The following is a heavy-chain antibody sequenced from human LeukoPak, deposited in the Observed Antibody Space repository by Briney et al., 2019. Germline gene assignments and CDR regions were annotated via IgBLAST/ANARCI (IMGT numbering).Heavy chain of an antibody. CDR2: IYYSGGT. CDR3: ARFLDDSSGYYDY. Sequence: PSQTLSLTCTVSGGSISSGDYYWNWIRQPPGKGLEWIGYIYYSGGTYYNPSLKSRVAISVDTSKNQLSLKLSSVTAADTAVYYCARFLDDSSGYYDYWGQGTLVTVSS. D-gene: IGHD3-22*01. V-gene: IGHV4-30-4*01. J-gene: IGHJ4*02. CDR1: GGSISSGDYY.